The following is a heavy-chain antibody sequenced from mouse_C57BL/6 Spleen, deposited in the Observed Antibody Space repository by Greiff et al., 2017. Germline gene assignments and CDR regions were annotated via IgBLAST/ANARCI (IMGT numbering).Heavy chain of an antibody. CDR1: GFTFSNYW. CDR3: TGRGYYGTGYFDV. CDR2: IRLKSDNYAT. J-gene: IGHJ1*03. Sequence: EVKLVESGGGLVQPGGSMKLSCVASGFTFSNYWMNWVRQSPEKGLEWVAQIRLKSDNYATHYAESVKGRFTISRDDSKSSVYLQMNNLRAEDTGIYYCTGRGYYGTGYFDVWGTGTTVTVSS. V-gene: IGHV6-3*01. D-gene: IGHD1-1*01.